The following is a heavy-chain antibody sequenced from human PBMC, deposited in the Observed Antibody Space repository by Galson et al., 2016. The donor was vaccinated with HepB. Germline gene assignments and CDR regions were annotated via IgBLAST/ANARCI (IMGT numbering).Heavy chain of an antibody. V-gene: IGHV4-34*01. D-gene: IGHD1-1*01. CDR2: INYGGDT. J-gene: IGHJ3*02. CDR3: ARGRIERNWITFRAQFDI. CDR1: GGPFSGHY. Sequence: SETLSLTCGVHGGPFSGHYWSWIRQPPGQGLEWIGEINYGGDTNYNPSLARRVAMSVDTSKNQFSLRLTSVTAADTATYYCARGRIERNWITFRAQFDIWAQGTRVT.